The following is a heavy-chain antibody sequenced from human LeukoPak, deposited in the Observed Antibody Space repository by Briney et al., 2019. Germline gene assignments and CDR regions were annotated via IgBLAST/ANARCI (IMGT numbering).Heavy chain of an antibody. CDR3: ARALNFWSGPPYYYYYMDV. Sequence: GSLRLSCAASGFTFSSYSMNWVRQAPGKGLEWVSYISSSSSTIYYADSVKGRFTISRDNAKKSLYLQMNSLRAEDTAVYYCARALNFWSGPPYYYYYMDVWGKGTTVTVSS. D-gene: IGHD3-3*01. CDR2: ISSSSSTI. J-gene: IGHJ6*03. V-gene: IGHV3-48*01. CDR1: GFTFSSYS.